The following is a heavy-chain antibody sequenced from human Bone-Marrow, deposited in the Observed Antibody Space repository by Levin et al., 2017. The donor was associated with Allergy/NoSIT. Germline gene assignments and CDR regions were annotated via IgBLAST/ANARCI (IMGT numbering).Heavy chain of an antibody. CDR2: IHYSGTT. CDR1: GDSISRGNYY. J-gene: IGHJ4*02. CDR3: ATHLFGFFSYGD. Sequence: NTSETLSLTCTVSGDSISRGNYYWGWIRQPPGRGLEWIGSIHYSGTTYHSPSLKSRSTMSVDTSKNQFSLKLSHVTAADTAVYYCATHLFGFFSYGDWGQGTLVTVSS. V-gene: IGHV4-39*01. D-gene: IGHD3-3*01.